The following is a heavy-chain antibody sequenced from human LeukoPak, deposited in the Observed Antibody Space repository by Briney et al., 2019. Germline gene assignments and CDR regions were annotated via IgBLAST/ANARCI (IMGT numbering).Heavy chain of an antibody. CDR1: GFTFSSYD. CDR3: ARYSSSWYYDY. D-gene: IGHD6-13*01. J-gene: IGHJ4*02. Sequence: GSLRLSCAASGFTFSSYDMHWVRQATGKGLEWVSAIGTAGDTYYPGSVKGRFTISRENAKNSLYLQMNSLRAGDTAVYCCARYSSSWYYDYWGQGTLVTVSS. CDR2: IGTAGDT. V-gene: IGHV3-13*01.